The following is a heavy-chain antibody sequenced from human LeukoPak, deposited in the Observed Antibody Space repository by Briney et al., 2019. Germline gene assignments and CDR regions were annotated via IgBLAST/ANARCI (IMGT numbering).Heavy chain of an antibody. Sequence: GGSLRLSCAASGYTFNNYWMTRVRQAPGKGLEWVVAIKQDGSEKYYVDSVKGRFTISRDNAKNSLYLQMNSLRAEDTAVYYYARGGSYSWFDSWGQGTPVTVSS. CDR1: GYTFNNYW. V-gene: IGHV3-7*01. J-gene: IGHJ5*01. CDR3: ARGGSYSWFDS. CDR2: IKQDGSEK.